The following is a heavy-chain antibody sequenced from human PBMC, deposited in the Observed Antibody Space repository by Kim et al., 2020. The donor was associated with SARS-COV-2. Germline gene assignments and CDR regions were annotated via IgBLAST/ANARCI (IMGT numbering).Heavy chain of an antibody. CDR2: ISYDGSNK. CDR1: GFTFSSYA. J-gene: IGHJ6*02. CDR3: ARDHGELWFGDTAGYGMDV. Sequence: GGSLRLSCAASGFTFSSYAMHWVRQAPGKGLEWVAVISYDGSNKYYADSVKGRFTISRDNSKNTLYLQMNSLRAEDTAVYYCARDHGELWFGDTAGYGMDVWGQGTTVTVSS. D-gene: IGHD3-10*01. V-gene: IGHV3-30*04.